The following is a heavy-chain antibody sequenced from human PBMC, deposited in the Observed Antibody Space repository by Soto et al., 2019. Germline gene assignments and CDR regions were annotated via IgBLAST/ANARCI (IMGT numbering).Heavy chain of an antibody. D-gene: IGHD2-8*01. CDR1: GGSISSYY. V-gene: IGHV4-59*08. CDR2: IYYSGST. Sequence: SETLSLTCTVSGGSISSYYWSWIRQPPGKGLEWIGYIYYSGSTNYNPPLKSRVTISVDTSKNQFSLKLSSVTAADTAVYYCARHEGGSYCTNGVCYSTGVPYYYYYMDVWGKGTTVTVSS. CDR3: ARHEGGSYCTNGVCYSTGVPYYYYYMDV. J-gene: IGHJ6*03.